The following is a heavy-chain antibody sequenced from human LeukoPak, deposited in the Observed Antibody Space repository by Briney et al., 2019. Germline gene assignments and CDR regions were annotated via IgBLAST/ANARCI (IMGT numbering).Heavy chain of an antibody. CDR2: ISGYNDNT. CDR3: ARDFYNPWLSGDAFDI. CDR1: GYTFTSYG. Sequence: ASVKVSCKASGYTFTSYGISWVRQAPGQGLEWMGWISGYNDNTKYAQKLQGRVTMTTDTSTSTAYMELRSLRSDDTAVYYCARDFYNPWLSGDAFDIWGQGTMVTVSS. V-gene: IGHV1-18*01. J-gene: IGHJ3*02. D-gene: IGHD3-9*01.